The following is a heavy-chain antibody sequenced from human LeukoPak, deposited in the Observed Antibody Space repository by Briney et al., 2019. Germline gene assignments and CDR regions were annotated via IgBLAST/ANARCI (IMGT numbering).Heavy chain of an antibody. CDR3: VRDRRTGRTSFDY. V-gene: IGHV3-11*04. CDR2: LSNTGTTI. J-gene: IGHJ4*02. D-gene: IGHD1-1*01. CDR1: GFTFSDYY. Sequence: GGSLRLSCAASGFTFSDYYMSWIRQAPGKGLEWVSYLSNTGTTIYYADSVKGRFIISRDNAKKSLYLQMNSLRADDTAVYYCVRDRRTGRTSFDYWGLGALVTVSS.